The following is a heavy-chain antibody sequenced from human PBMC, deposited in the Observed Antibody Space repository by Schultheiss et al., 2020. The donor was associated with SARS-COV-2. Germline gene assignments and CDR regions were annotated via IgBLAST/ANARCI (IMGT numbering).Heavy chain of an antibody. CDR3: ARDVGDYGPYYYYGMDY. CDR2: ISSSGSTI. J-gene: IGHJ6*02. D-gene: IGHD4-17*01. Sequence: GESLKISCAASGFTFSSYEMNWVRQAPGKGLEWVSYISSSGSTIYYADSVKGRFTISRDNAKNSLYLQMNSLRAEDTAVYYCARDVGDYGPYYYYGMDYWGQGTLVTVSS. CDR1: GFTFSSYE. V-gene: IGHV3-48*03.